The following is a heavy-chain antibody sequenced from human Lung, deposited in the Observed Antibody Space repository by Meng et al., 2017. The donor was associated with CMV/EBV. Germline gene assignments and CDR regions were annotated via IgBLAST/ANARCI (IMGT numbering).Heavy chain of an antibody. CDR3: ARGELLWDY. CDR1: GDFISSGDKF. Sequence: QVQLKEAGQGLVKPSLTLSITCTVTGDFISSGDKFWSWIRQPRGKGLELIGYMDYRGSTLYNRSLKSRVTISVDTSKNQFSLKLSSVTAADTAVYFCARGELLWDYWGQGTLVTVSS. D-gene: IGHD2-2*01. CDR2: MDYRGST. V-gene: IGHV4-30-4*01. J-gene: IGHJ4*02.